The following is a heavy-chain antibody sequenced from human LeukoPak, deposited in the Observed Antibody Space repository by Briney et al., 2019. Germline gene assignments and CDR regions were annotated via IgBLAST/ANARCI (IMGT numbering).Heavy chain of an antibody. CDR3: ERVRLAGERAWAY. D-gene: IGHD3-3*02. Sequence: KPGASVTVSCTASGYTFSDFYIHWVRQAPGQGGEDVGWITPKSGDTYSPQRVQGRVTMTRDTSISTAYMKLSTLRSDDTAVYFCERVRLAGERAWAYWGQGTLVTVSS. CDR2: ITPKSGDT. J-gene: IGHJ4*02. V-gene: IGHV1-2*02. CDR1: GYTFSDFY.